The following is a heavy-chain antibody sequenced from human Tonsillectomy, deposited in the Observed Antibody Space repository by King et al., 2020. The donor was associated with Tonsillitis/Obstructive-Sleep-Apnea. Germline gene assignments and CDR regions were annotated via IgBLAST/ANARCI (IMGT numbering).Heavy chain of an antibody. CDR1: GFTFRSYW. D-gene: IGHD5-12*01. CDR3: ARDFVDDY. J-gene: IGHJ4*02. V-gene: IGHV3-7*04. Sequence: VQLVESGGGLVQPGESLRLSCAASGFTFRSYWMNWVRQAPGKGLEWVANIKHDGREKYYVDSVKGRFTISRDNAKNSLYLQMNSLRAEDTAVYYCARDFVDDYWGQGTLVTVSS. CDR2: IKHDGREK.